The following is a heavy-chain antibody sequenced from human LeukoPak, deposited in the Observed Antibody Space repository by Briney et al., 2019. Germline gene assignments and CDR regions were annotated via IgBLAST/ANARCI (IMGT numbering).Heavy chain of an antibody. J-gene: IGHJ5*02. CDR2: ISSSSSYI. Sequence: GGSLRLSCAASGFTFSSYSMNWVRQAPGKGLEWVSSISSSSSYIYYADSVKGRFTISRDNAKNSLYLQMNSLSAEDTAVYYCARGGHYAWFDPWGQGTLVTVSS. CDR1: GFTFSSYS. V-gene: IGHV3-21*01. CDR3: ARGGHYAWFDP. D-gene: IGHD3-16*01.